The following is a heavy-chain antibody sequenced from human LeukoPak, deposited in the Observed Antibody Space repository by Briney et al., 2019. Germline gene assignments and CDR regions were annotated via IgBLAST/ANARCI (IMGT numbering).Heavy chain of an antibody. J-gene: IGHJ3*02. Sequence: PGRSLRLSCAASGFTFSSYAMHWVRQAPGKGLEWVAVISYDGSNKYYADSVKGRFIISRDNSKNTLYLQMNSLRAEDTAVYYCARDYIPPESLATEDDAFDIWGQGTMVTVSS. V-gene: IGHV3-30-3*01. CDR3: ARDYIPPESLATEDDAFDI. CDR1: GFTFSSYA. CDR2: ISYDGSNK. D-gene: IGHD1-14*01.